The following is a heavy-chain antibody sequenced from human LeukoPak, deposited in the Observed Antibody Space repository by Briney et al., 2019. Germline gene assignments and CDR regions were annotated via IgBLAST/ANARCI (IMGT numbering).Heavy chain of an antibody. D-gene: IGHD3-10*01. V-gene: IGHV3-21*05. CDR2: ISSSSSYT. CDR1: GFSFSSYS. Sequence: GGSLRLSCAASGFSFSSYSMNWVRQAPGKGLEWVSYISSSSSYTNYADSVKGRFTISRDNAKNSLYLQMNSLRAEDTAVYYCARDLGSGPITGWFDPWGQGTLVTVSS. J-gene: IGHJ5*02. CDR3: ARDLGSGPITGWFDP.